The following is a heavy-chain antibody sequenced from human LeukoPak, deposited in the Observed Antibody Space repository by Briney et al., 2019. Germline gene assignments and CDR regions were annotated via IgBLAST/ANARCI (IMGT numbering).Heavy chain of an antibody. Sequence: GGSLRLSCAASRFTFNDYYMSWLRQAPGKGLEGVSYINSGGSNKYYEVSVKGRFTISRDNAKTSLYLQMNSLRAKDAAVYYWARVWIAAADHSGQGTLVT. CDR1: RFTFNDYY. V-gene: IGHV3-11*04. CDR2: INSGGSNK. J-gene: IGHJ4*02. D-gene: IGHD6-13*01. CDR3: ARVWIAAADH.